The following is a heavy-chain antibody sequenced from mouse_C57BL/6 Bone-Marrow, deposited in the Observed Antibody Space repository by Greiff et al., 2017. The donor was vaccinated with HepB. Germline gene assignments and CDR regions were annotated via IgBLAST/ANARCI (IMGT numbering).Heavy chain of an antibody. CDR3: ARLRGAMDY. V-gene: IGHV1-69*01. CDR2: IDPSDSYT. CDR1: GYTFTSYW. D-gene: IGHD1-1*01. Sequence: VQLQQPGAELVMPGASVKLSCKASGYTFTSYWMHWVKQRPGQGLEWIGEIDPSDSYTNYNQKFKGKSTLTVDKSSSTAYMQLSSLTSEDSAVYYCARLRGAMDYWGPGNAVTAST. J-gene: IGHJ4*01.